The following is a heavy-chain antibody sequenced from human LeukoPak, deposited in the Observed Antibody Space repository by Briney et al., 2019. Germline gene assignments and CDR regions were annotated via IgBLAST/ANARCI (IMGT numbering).Heavy chain of an antibody. CDR3: ARGQEWELIDY. CDR2: MNPNSGNT. CDR1: GYTFTSYD. V-gene: IGHV1-8*03. J-gene: IGHJ4*02. Sequence: GASVKVSCKASGYTFTSYDINWVRQATGQGLEWMGWMNPNSGNTGYAQKFQGRVTITRNTSISTAYMELSSLRSEGTAVYYCARGQEWELIDYWGQGTLVTVSS. D-gene: IGHD1-26*01.